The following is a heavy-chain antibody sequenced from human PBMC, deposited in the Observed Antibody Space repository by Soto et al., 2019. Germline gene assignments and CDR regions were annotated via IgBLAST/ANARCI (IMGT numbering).Heavy chain of an antibody. CDR3: ARTRADIVVVPAALGGFDP. CDR2: IYYSGST. D-gene: IGHD2-2*01. V-gene: IGHV4-31*03. Sequence: PSETLSLTCTVSGGSISSGGYYWSWIRQHPGKGLEWIGYIYYSGSTYYNPSLKSRVTISVDTSKNQFSLKLSSVTAADTAVYYCARTRADIVVVPAALGGFDPWGQGTLVTVSS. J-gene: IGHJ5*02. CDR1: GGSISSGGYY.